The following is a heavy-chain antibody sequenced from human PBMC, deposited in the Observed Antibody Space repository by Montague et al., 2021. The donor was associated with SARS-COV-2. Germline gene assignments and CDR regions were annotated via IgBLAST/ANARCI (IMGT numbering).Heavy chain of an antibody. CDR2: IYHSGST. V-gene: IGHV4-38-2*02. CDR1: GYSISSGYY. Sequence: SETLSLTSTVSGYSISSGYYWGWIRQPPGKGLEWIGSIYHSGSTYYNPSLKSRVTISVDTSKNQFSLKLSSVTAADTAVYYCAVNSNYYYYYGMDVWGQGTTVTVSS. CDR3: AVNSNYYYYYGMDV. J-gene: IGHJ6*02. D-gene: IGHD4-11*01.